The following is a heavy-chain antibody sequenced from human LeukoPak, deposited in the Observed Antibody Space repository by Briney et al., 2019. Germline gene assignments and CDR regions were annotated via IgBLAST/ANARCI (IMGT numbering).Heavy chain of an antibody. Sequence: GGSLRLSCVVSEFTFGNYALHWVRQAPGRGLEWVSTISGRDGRTFYADSVKGRFTISRDNAKNSLYLQMNSLRAEDTAVYYCARAPFIAAAYDYWGQGTLVTVSS. V-gene: IGHV3-23*01. CDR3: ARAPFIAAAYDY. D-gene: IGHD6-13*01. CDR2: ISGRDGRT. CDR1: EFTFGNYA. J-gene: IGHJ4*02.